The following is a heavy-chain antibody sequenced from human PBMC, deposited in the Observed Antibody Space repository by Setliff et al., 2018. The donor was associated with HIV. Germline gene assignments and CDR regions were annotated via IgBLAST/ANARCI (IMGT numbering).Heavy chain of an antibody. CDR2: IKKSSDGGKT. D-gene: IGHD2-21*01. CDR3: ATDNGPSYSMDI. Sequence: GGSMRLSCVASGFTFNNAWMNWVRQAPGKGLEWLGRIKKSSDGGKTDDASPVKGRLTISRDDSKNTLYLQMNSLKTEDTGVYFCATDNGPSYSMDIWGQGPTVTVSS. J-gene: IGHJ6*02. CDR1: GFTFNNAW. V-gene: IGHV3-15*01.